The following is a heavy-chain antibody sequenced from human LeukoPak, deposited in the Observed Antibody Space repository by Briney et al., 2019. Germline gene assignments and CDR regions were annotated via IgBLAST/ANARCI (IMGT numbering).Heavy chain of an antibody. V-gene: IGHV3-23*01. Sequence: GGSLRLSCAASGFTFSSYAMSWVRQAPGKGLEWVSAISGSGGSTYYADSVKGRFTISRDNSKNTLYLQMNSLRAEDTALYYCAXDNYYDSSGYYGDAFDIWGQGTMVTVSS. CDR1: GFTFSSYA. J-gene: IGHJ3*02. CDR2: ISGSGGST. D-gene: IGHD3-22*01. CDR3: AXDNYYDSSGYYGDAFDI.